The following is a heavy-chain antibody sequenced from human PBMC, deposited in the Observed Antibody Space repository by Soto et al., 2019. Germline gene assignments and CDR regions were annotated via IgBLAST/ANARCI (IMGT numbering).Heavy chain of an antibody. CDR3: ASVRPSRIAAAGHFMDV. D-gene: IGHD6-13*01. V-gene: IGHV1-18*01. J-gene: IGHJ6*02. CDR2: ISAYNGNT. Sequence: GASVKVSCKASGYTFTSYGISWVRQAPGQGLEWMGWISAYNGNTNYAQKLQGRVTMTTDTSTSTAYMELRSLRSDDTAVYYCASVRPSRIAAAGHFMDVWGQGTTVTVSS. CDR1: GYTFTSYG.